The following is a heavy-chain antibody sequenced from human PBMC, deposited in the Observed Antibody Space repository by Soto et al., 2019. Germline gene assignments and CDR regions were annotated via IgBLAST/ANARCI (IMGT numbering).Heavy chain of an antibody. J-gene: IGHJ4*02. V-gene: IGHV1-69*04. CDR3: VRDWESTTQTWGFGDS. Sequence: QVQVVQSGAEVKKPGSSVKVSCKASGGTFSSYTITWVRQAPGQGLEWLGRTIPIFGVTNYAQKFQDRLKMSADRPTTTAYMELSSLTSADTAVYYCVRDWESTTQTWGFGDSWGQGTLVTVSS. D-gene: IGHD3-10*01. CDR1: GGTFSSYT. CDR2: TIPIFGVT.